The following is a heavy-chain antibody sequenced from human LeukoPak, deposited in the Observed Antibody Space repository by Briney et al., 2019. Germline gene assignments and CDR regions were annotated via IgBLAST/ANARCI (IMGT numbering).Heavy chain of an antibody. CDR3: ARDLEGDFLYYFDY. CDR1: GFTFSSYA. V-gene: IGHV3-23*01. D-gene: IGHD2-21*01. J-gene: IGHJ4*02. Sequence: PGGSLRLSCAASGFTFSSYAMSWVRQAPGKGLEWVSAISGSGGSTYYADSVKGRFTISRDNAKNSLYLQMNSLRAEDTAVYYCARDLEGDFLYYFDYWGQGTLVTVSS. CDR2: ISGSGGST.